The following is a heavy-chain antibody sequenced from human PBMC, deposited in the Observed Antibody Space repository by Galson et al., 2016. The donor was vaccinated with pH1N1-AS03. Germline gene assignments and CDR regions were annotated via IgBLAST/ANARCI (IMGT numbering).Heavy chain of an antibody. CDR3: AKDMKPDGVYDLDY. J-gene: IGHJ4*02. V-gene: IGHV3-23*01. CDR2: IWGNGDST. D-gene: IGHD5/OR15-5a*01. Sequence: SLRLSCAASGFTFSTYSMNWVRQAPGKGLEWVSGIWGNGDSTYYADFVEGRFTISSDNSKNTLYLQMNSLRADDTAVYYCAKDMKPDGVYDLDYWCRGTLVTVSS. CDR1: GFTFSTYS.